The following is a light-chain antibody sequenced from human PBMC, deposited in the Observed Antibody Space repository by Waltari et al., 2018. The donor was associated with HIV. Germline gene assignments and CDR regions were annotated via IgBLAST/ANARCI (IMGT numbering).Light chain of an antibody. CDR2: ANT. CDR3: QSYDSSLSTV. CDR1: SSNIGAGYE. Sequence: QSVLTQPPSVSGAPGQRVTLSCTGNSSNIGAGYEVHWYQQLPGTAPNLLIYANTHRPSGVPDRFSGSKSGPSASLAITGLQGEDEAHYYCQSYDSSLSTVFGGGTKLTVL. V-gene: IGLV1-40*01. J-gene: IGLJ3*02.